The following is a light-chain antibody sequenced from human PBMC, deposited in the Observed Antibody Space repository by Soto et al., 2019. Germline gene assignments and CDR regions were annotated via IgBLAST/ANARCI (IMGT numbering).Light chain of an antibody. CDR3: QSYDSSLSGSVI. CDR2: ANS. J-gene: IGLJ2*01. CDR1: SSDIGAGYD. Sequence: QAVVTQPPSVSGAPGQRVTISCTGSSSDIGAGYDVHWYQQLPGTAPKLLIYANSNRPSGVPDRFSGSKSDTSASLAITGLQAEDEADYYCQSYDSSLSGSVIFGGGTKVTVL. V-gene: IGLV1-40*01.